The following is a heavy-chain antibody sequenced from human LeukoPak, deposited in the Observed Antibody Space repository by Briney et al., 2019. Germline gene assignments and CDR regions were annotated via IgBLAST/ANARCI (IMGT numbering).Heavy chain of an antibody. J-gene: IGHJ4*02. CDR3: ARVDDYDSSGYYYFDY. V-gene: IGHV7-4-1*02. CDR1: GYTFTRYS. CDR2: INTNTGSP. Sequence: ASVKVSCKASGYTFTRYSLNWVRQAPGQGLEWMGWINTNTGSPTYARGFTGRFVFSLDTSVSTAYLQISSLKAEDTAVYYCARVDDYDSSGYYYFDYWGQGTLVTVSS. D-gene: IGHD3-22*01.